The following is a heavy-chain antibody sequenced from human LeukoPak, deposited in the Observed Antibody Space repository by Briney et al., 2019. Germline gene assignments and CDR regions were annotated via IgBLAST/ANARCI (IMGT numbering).Heavy chain of an antibody. V-gene: IGHV3-23*01. CDR2: ITDSGDGT. D-gene: IGHD1-26*01. CDR1: GFTFSSSA. Sequence: GGSLRLSCAASGFTFSSSAMSWVRQAPGKGLEWVSSITDSGDGTYYADSVKGRFTISRDDSKNTLYLQMNSLRVEDTAVYYCAKDSPVATRWGQGTLVTVSS. CDR3: AKDSPVATR. J-gene: IGHJ4*02.